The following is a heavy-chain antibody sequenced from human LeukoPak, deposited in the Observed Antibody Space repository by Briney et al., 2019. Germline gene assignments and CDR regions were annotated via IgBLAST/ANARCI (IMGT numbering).Heavy chain of an antibody. CDR2: ISGSGGST. CDR1: GLTFTNYA. V-gene: IGHV3-23*01. J-gene: IGHJ4*02. D-gene: IGHD6-19*01. Sequence: GGSLRLSCAASGLTFTNYAMKWVRQAPGKGLEWVSGISGSGGSTYYADSVKGRFTISRDNAKNTLYLQMNSLRVEDTAVYYCAKEYAQWLGYFDYWGQGTLVTVSS. CDR3: AKEYAQWLGYFDY.